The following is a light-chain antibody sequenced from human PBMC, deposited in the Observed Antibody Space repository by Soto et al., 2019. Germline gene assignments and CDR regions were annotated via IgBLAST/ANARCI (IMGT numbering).Light chain of an antibody. CDR3: QQNFNCPWT. CDR2: DAS. CDR1: QSVSTY. J-gene: IGKJ1*01. V-gene: IGKV3-11*01. Sequence: EVVLTQSPATLSLSPGERATLSCRASQSVSTYLAWYQQKPGQPPRLLIYDASNRATGIPARFSGSGSGTDFTLTISSLQPEDFASCSCQQNFNCPWTCGQGTKVEV.